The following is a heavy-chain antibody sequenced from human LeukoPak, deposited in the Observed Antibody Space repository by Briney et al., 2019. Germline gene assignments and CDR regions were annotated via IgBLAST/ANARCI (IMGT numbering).Heavy chain of an antibody. V-gene: IGHV4-38-2*01. Sequence: SETLSLTCAVSGYSISSGYYWGWIRQPPGKGLEWIGSIYHSGSTYYNPSLKSRVTMSVDTSKNQFSLKLSSVTAADTAVYYCARGAYGSGSYSLNNWFDPWGQGTLVTVSS. J-gene: IGHJ5*02. D-gene: IGHD3-10*01. CDR2: IYHSGST. CDR1: GYSISSGYY. CDR3: ARGAYGSGSYSLNNWFDP.